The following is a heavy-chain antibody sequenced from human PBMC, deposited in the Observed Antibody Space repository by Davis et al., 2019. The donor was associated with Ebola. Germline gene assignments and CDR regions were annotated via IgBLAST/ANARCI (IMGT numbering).Heavy chain of an antibody. J-gene: IGHJ4*02. CDR2: IYYSGST. CDR3: ARFDGWYFDY. Sequence: SETLSLTCTVSGGSISSSSYHWGWIRQPPGKGLEWIGSIYYSGSTNYNPSLKSRVTISVDTSKTQLSLKVSSVTAADTAVYYCARFDGWYFDYWGPGTLVTVSS. CDR1: GGSISSSSYH. D-gene: IGHD5-24*01. V-gene: IGHV4-39*07.